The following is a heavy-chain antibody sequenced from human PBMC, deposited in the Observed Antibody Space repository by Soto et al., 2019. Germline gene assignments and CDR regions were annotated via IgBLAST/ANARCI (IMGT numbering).Heavy chain of an antibody. D-gene: IGHD5-12*01. J-gene: IGHJ4*02. Sequence: QVQLVQSGAEVKKPGSSVKVSCKASGGTFSSYTISWVRQAPGQGLEWMGRIIPILGIANYAQKFQGRVTITADKSTSTAYMELSSLRSEDAAVYYCAVGGYDSILEVWGQGTLVTVSS. V-gene: IGHV1-69*02. CDR3: AVGGYDSILEV. CDR2: IIPILGIA. CDR1: GGTFSSYT.